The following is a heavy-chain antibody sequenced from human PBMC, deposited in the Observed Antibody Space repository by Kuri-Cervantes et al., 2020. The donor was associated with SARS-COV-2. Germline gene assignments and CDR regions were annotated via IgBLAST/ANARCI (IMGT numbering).Heavy chain of an antibody. Sequence: GESLKISCSASGFTFSSYAMHWVRQAPGKGLEYVSAISSNGGSTYYADSVKGRFTISRDNSKNTLYLQMNSLRAEDTAVYYCVRDGDHWNFDYWGQGTLVTVSS. D-gene: IGHD1-1*01. V-gene: IGHV3-64*04. CDR2: ISSNGGST. CDR1: GFTFSSYA. CDR3: VRDGDHWNFDY. J-gene: IGHJ4*02.